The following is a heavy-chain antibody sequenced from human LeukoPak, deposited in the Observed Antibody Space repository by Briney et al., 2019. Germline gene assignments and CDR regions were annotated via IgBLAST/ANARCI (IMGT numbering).Heavy chain of an antibody. D-gene: IGHD2-2*01. J-gene: IGHJ4*02. CDR3: AGHLPYFDY. V-gene: IGHV4-39*01. CDR2: IYYSGST. Sequence: PSETLSLTCTVSGGSISGSSYYWGWIRQPPGKGLEWIGSIYYSGSTYYNPSLKSRVTISVDTSKNQFSLKLSSVTAAGTAVYYCAGHLPYFDYWGQGTLVTVSS. CDR1: GGSISGSSYY.